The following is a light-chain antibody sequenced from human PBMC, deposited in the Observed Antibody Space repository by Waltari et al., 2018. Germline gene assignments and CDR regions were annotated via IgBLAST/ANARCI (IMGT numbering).Light chain of an antibody. J-gene: IGKJ1*01. CDR3: QQYNSYSRWT. V-gene: IGKV1-5*03. CDR1: QSVSRS. CDR2: KSS. Sequence: DIQMTQSPSTLSASVGDRVTITCRASQSVSRSLAWYQQKPGKAPELLMYKSSSLESGVPSRFSCSGSGTEVTLTISSLQPDDFATYYCQQYNSYSRWTFGQGTKVEIQ.